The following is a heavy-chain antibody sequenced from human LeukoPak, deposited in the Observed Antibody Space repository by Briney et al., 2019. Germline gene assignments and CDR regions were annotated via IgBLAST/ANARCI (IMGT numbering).Heavy chain of an antibody. D-gene: IGHD3-22*01. CDR1: GSTFTSHW. CDR3: ARARDSSSSYYFDY. CDR2: IYHGDSDT. V-gene: IGHV5-51*01. J-gene: IGHJ4*02. Sequence: GASLQISCKASGSTFTSHWIGWGRALRGEGLEWMGIIYHGDSDTRYSPSFQGQVTISADKSISTAYLQWSSLKASDTAMYYCARARDSSSSYYFDYWGQGTLVTVSS.